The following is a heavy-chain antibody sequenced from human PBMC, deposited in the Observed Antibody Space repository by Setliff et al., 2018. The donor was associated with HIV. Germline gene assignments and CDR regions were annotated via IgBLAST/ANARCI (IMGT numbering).Heavy chain of an antibody. J-gene: IGHJ6*04. CDR2: IVPIFGTP. CDR1: GDNFNSHS. Sequence: ASVKVSCKASGDNFNSHSISWVRQAPGQGLGWMGGIVPIFGTPNYAQKFKGRLTITADESTSTVYMELSSLRSEDTAVYFCARDSRDIVVVIAPEPEPYYYYGMDVWGEGTTVTVSS. V-gene: IGHV1-69*13. D-gene: IGHD2-15*01. CDR3: ARDSRDIVVVIAPEPEPYYYYGMDV.